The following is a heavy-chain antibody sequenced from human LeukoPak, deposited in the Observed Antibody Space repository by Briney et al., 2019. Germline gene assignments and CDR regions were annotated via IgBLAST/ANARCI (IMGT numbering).Heavy chain of an antibody. CDR2: IYHSGST. J-gene: IGHJ4*02. Sequence: KPSETLSLTCAVSGYSISSGYYWGWIRQPPGKGLEWIGSIYHSGSTYYNPSLKSRVTISVDTSKNQFSLKLSSVTAADTAVYYCALSGYRMYYFDHWGQGTLVTVSS. CDR1: GYSISSGYY. D-gene: IGHD3-9*01. V-gene: IGHV4-38-2*01. CDR3: ALSGYRMYYFDH.